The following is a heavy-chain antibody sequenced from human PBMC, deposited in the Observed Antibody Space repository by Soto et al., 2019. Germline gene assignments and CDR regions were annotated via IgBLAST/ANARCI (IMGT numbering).Heavy chain of an antibody. Sequence: SETLSRTCAVYGGSFSGYYWSWIRQPPGMGLEWIGEINHSGSTNYNPSLKSRVTISVDTSKNQFSLKLSSVTAADTAVYYCARYLTIFGVVNNWFDPWGQGTLVTVSS. D-gene: IGHD3-3*01. CDR1: GGSFSGYY. V-gene: IGHV4-34*01. J-gene: IGHJ5*02. CDR3: ARYLTIFGVVNNWFDP. CDR2: INHSGST.